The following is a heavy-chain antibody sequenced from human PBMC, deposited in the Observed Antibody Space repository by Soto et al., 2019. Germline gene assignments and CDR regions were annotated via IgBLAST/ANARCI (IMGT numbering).Heavy chain of an antibody. J-gene: IGHJ4*02. Sequence: SVKVSCKASGGTFSSYAISWVRQAPGQGLEWMGGIIPIFGTANYAQKFQGRVTITADESTSTAYMELSSLRSEDTAVYYCASGTYYDFWSGYFGVYWGQGTLVTVS. CDR2: IIPIFGTA. V-gene: IGHV1-69*13. CDR3: ASGTYYDFWSGYFGVY. D-gene: IGHD3-3*01. CDR1: GGTFSSYA.